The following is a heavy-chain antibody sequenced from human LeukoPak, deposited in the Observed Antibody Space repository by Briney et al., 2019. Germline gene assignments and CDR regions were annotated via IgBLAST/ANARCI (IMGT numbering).Heavy chain of an antibody. CDR3: ARELYYYDSSGYYPFDY. D-gene: IGHD3-22*01. CDR2: ISSSSSTI. V-gene: IGHV3-48*01. Sequence: GGSLRLSCAASGFTFSSYSMNWVRQAPGKGLEWVSYISSSSSTIYYADSVKGRFTISRDNAKNSLYLQMNSLRAEDTAVYYCARELYYYDSSGYYPFDYWGQGTLVTVSS. CDR1: GFTFSSYS. J-gene: IGHJ4*02.